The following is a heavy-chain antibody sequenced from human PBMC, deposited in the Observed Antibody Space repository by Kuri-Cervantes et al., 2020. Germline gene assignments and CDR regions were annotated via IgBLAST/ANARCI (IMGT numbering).Heavy chain of an antibody. V-gene: IGHV3-20*04. CDR2: INWNGGST. CDR3: ARDSERFLEWLSPGNYYMDV. Sequence: GESLKISCAASGFTFDDYGMSWVRQAPGKGLEWVSGINWNGGSTGYADSVKGRFTISRDNAKNSLYLQMNSLRAEDTAVYYCARDSERFLEWLSPGNYYMDVWGKGTTVTVSS. J-gene: IGHJ6*03. CDR1: GFTFDDYG. D-gene: IGHD3-3*01.